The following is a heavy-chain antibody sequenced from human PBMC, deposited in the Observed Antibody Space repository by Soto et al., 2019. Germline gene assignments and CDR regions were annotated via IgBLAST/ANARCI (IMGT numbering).Heavy chain of an antibody. CDR2: IYYSGTT. CDR1: GGSISSYY. V-gene: IGHV4-59*01. D-gene: IGHD5-12*01. Sequence: SETLSLTCTVSGGSISSYYWSWIRQPPGKGLEWIGYIYYSGTTNYSPSLKSRVTISVDTSKNQFSLKLSSVTAADTAVYYCARAPTVYSGYDPYWFDPWGQGTLVTVS. CDR3: ARAPTVYSGYDPYWFDP. J-gene: IGHJ5*02.